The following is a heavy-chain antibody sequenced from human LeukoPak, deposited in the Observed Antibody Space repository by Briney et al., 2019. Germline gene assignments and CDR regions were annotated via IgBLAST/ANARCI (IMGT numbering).Heavy chain of an antibody. J-gene: IGHJ6*02. CDR1: GYTFNTYG. V-gene: IGHV1-18*01. Sequence: ASVKVSCKASGYTFNTYGITWVRQAPGQGLEWMGWINTDNGNTNYAQKLQGRVTMTTDTSTTTTYMELRSLRSDDTAVYYCARVPWYYGSGTPKFWGYYGMDVWGQGTTVTVSS. D-gene: IGHD3-10*01. CDR3: ARVPWYYGSGTPKFWGYYGMDV. CDR2: INTDNGNT.